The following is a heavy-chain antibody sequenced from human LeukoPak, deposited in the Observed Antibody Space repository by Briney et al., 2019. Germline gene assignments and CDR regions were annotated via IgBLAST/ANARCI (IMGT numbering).Heavy chain of an antibody. D-gene: IGHD6-19*01. V-gene: IGHV3-21*01. Sequence: GGSLRLSCASSGFTFSSYAMSWVRQAPGKGLEWVSSNSSSSSYIYYADSVKGRFTISRDNAKNSLYLQMNSLRAEDTAVYYCARDPASRTPARSGWQRLLISTLDYWGQGTLVTVSS. CDR2: NSSSSSYI. J-gene: IGHJ4*02. CDR1: GFTFSSYA. CDR3: ARDPASRTPARSGWQRLLISTLDY.